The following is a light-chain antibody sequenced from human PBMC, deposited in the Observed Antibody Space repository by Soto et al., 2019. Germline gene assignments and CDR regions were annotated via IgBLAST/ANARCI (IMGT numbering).Light chain of an antibody. Sequence: ESVLTQSPGTLSLSPGERATLSCRASQSVSRNYLAWYQHKPGQAPTLLIYGASRRTPGIPDRFSGRGSGTDFTLTISGLEPEDFAVYYCQQYGSSPKTCGQGTKGDIK. CDR2: GAS. CDR1: QSVSRNY. J-gene: IGKJ1*01. CDR3: QQYGSSPKT. V-gene: IGKV3-20*01.